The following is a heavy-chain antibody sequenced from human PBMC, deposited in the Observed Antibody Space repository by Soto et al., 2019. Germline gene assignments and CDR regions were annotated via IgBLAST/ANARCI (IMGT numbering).Heavy chain of an antibody. Sequence: GGSLRLSCAASGFTFSSYGMHRVRQAPGKGLEWVAVISYDGSNKYYADSVKGRFTISRDNSKNTLYLQMNSLRAEDTAVYYCAKEFRGRVGTYYYYYGMDVWGQGTTVTVSS. V-gene: IGHV3-30*18. D-gene: IGHD1-1*01. CDR3: AKEFRGRVGTYYYYYGMDV. CDR1: GFTFSSYG. CDR2: ISYDGSNK. J-gene: IGHJ6*02.